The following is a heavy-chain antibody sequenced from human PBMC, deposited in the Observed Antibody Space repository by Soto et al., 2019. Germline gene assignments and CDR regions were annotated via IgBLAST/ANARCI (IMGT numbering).Heavy chain of an antibody. CDR3: AKDLLEEPADYYDTNTDGFDI. J-gene: IGHJ3*02. CDR2: IWYDGTNK. D-gene: IGHD3-22*01. Sequence: PGGSLRLSRAASGFTFSSYGMHWVRQAPGKGVEWVAVIWYDGTNKYYADSVKGRFTISRENSKNTLYMQMNSLRAEDTAIYYCAKDLLEEPADYYDTNTDGFDIWGRGTMVTVSS. CDR1: GFTFSSYG. V-gene: IGHV3-33*06.